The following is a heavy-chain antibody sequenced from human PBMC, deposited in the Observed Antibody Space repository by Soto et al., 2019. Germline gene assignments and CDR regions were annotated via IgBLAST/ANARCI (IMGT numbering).Heavy chain of an antibody. D-gene: IGHD3-16*02. V-gene: IGHV4-59*08. Sequence: SETLSLTCSVSGGSISSYYWSWVRQPPGKGLQWIGYTYYSGSTDYNPSLKSRVTISVDTSKNQFSLKLSSVTAADTAVYYCARHQGNYDYIWGSYRSNPNAAFDIWGQGTMVTVSS. J-gene: IGHJ3*02. CDR2: TYYSGST. CDR1: GGSISSYY. CDR3: ARHQGNYDYIWGSYRSNPNAAFDI.